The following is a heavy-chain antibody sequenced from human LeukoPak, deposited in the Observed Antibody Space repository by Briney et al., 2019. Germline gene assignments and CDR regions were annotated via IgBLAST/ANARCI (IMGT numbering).Heavy chain of an antibody. Sequence: ASVKVSCKASGYTFTSYAMHWVRQAPGQRLEWMGWINAGNGNTKYSQKFQGRVTITRDTSASTAYMELSSLRSEDTAVYYCARGEVGYFDWLPLDYWGQGTLVTVSS. D-gene: IGHD3-9*01. J-gene: IGHJ4*02. V-gene: IGHV1-3*01. CDR3: ARGEVGYFDWLPLDY. CDR1: GYTFTSYA. CDR2: INAGNGNT.